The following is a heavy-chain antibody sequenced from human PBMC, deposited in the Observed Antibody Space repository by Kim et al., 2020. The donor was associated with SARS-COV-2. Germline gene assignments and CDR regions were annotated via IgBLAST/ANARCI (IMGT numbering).Heavy chain of an antibody. V-gene: IGHV4-30-4*01. D-gene: IGHD6-6*01. CDR1: GGSISSGDYY. J-gene: IGHJ3*02. Sequence: SETLSLTCTVSGGSISSGDYYWSWIRQPPGKGLEWIGYIYYSGSTYYNPSLKSRVTISVDTSKNQFSLKLSSVTAADTAVYYCARGGSQYSSSFFGTNAFDIWGQGTMVTVSS. CDR3: ARGGSQYSSSFFGTNAFDI. CDR2: IYYSGST.